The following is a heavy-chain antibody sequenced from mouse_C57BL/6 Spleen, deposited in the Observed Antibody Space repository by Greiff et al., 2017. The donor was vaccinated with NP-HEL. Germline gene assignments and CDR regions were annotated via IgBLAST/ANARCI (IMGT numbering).Heavy chain of an antibody. CDR3: ARERSTWFAY. CDR1: GYTFTSYT. J-gene: IGHJ3*01. CDR2: INPSSGYT. Sequence: VQVVESGAELARPGASVKMSCKASGYTFTSYTMHWVKQRPGQGLEWIGYINPSSGYTKYNQKFKDKATLTADKSSSTAYMQLSSLTSEDSAVYYCARERSTWFAYWGQGTLVTVSA. V-gene: IGHV1-4*01.